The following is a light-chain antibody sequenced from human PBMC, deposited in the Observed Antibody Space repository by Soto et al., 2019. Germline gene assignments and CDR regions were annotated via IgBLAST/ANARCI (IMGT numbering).Light chain of an antibody. CDR1: SSNIGAGYD. Sequence: QSVVTQPPSVSGAPGQRVTISCTGSSSNIGAGYDVHWYQQLPGTAPKLLIYGNSKRPSGVPDRFSGSKSGTSASLAITGLQAEDEADYYCQSYDSSLSGFYVFGTGTKVTVL. CDR3: QSYDSSLSGFYV. V-gene: IGLV1-40*01. CDR2: GNS. J-gene: IGLJ1*01.